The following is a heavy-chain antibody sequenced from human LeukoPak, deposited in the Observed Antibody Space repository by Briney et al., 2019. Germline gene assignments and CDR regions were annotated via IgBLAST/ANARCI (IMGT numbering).Heavy chain of an antibody. V-gene: IGHV3-30-3*01. CDR3: ARDLSGXWTYDY. CDR1: GFTFRNYY. J-gene: IGHJ4*01. Sequence: PPGGSLRLSCAASGFTFRNYYMHWVRQAPGKGLEWVAVISLDGNNEYYADSVKGRFSLSRDNSMNTLYLQLNSLRTEDTAMYYCARDLSGXWTYDYWGQGTLVTVSS. D-gene: IGHD1-1*01. CDR2: ISLDGNNE.